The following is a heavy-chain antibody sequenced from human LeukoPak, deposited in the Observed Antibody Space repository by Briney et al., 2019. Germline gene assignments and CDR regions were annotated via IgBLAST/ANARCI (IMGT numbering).Heavy chain of an antibody. Sequence: GGSLRLSCAASGFTFSSYAMSWVRQARGKGLEWVSAISGSGGSIYYADCVKGRFTISRDNSKNTLYLQMNSLRAEDTAVYYCAKGPPQVVPAAPYYYGMDVWGQGTTVTGSS. CDR2: ISGSGGSI. CDR3: AKGPPQVVPAAPYYYGMDV. V-gene: IGHV3-23*01. D-gene: IGHD2-2*01. J-gene: IGHJ6*02. CDR1: GFTFSSYA.